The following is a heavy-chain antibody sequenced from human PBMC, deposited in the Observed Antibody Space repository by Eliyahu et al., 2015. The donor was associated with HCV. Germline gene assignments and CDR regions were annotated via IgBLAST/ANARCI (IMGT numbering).Heavy chain of an antibody. CDR2: ISWNSGSI. V-gene: IGHV3-9*01. D-gene: IGHD6-6*01. CDR1: GFTFDDYA. CDR3: ATWYSSSSGGTFDY. J-gene: IGHJ4*02. Sequence: EVQLVESGGGLVQPGRSLRLSCAASGFTFDDYAMHWVRQAPGKGLEWVSGISWNSGSIGYADSVKGRFTISRDNAKNSLYLQMNSLRAEDTALYYCATWYSSSSGGTFDYWGQGTLVTVSS.